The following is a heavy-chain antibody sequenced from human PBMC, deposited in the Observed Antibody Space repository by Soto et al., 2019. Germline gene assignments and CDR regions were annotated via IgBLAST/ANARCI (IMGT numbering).Heavy chain of an antibody. CDR2: ISSSSSTI. D-gene: IGHD4-17*01. CDR1: GFTFSSYS. J-gene: IGHJ3*02. V-gene: IGHV3-48*02. CDR3: ARDLALRYADYGANAFNI. Sequence: GGSLRLSCAASGFTFSSYSMNWVRQAPGKGLEWVSYISSSSSTIYYADSVKGRFTISRDDAKNSLYLQMNSLRDEDTTVYYCARDLALRYADYGANAFNIGGQGTMVTVSS.